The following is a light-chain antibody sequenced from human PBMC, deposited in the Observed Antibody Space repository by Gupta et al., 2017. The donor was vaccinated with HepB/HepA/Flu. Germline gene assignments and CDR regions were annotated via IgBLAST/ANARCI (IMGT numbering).Light chain of an antibody. Sequence: SSELPLDPAVSVAFGQTVRIKCQGDILRSYYASWYQQKPGQAPVLVIYGKNNRPSGIPDRFSGSSSGNTASLTITGAQAEDEADYYCNSRDSSGNHVVFGGGTKLTVL. CDR3: NSRDSSGNHVV. V-gene: IGLV3-19*01. CDR1: ILRSYY. J-gene: IGLJ2*01. CDR2: GKN.